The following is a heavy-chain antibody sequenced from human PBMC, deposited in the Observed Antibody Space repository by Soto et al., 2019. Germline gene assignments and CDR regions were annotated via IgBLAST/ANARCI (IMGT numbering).Heavy chain of an antibody. Sequence: QTLSLTSAVSGASTSNISIASSWERLSPWRGLEWLGRTYYRSKWYNEYAVSVRSRITINLDTSKNQFSLQLNSVTPEDTAVYYCARGRWSTFDYWGQGAQVT. V-gene: IGHV6-1*01. CDR2: TYYRSKWYN. J-gene: IGHJ4*02. CDR3: ARGRWSTFDY. CDR1: GASTSNISIA. D-gene: IGHD2-15*01.